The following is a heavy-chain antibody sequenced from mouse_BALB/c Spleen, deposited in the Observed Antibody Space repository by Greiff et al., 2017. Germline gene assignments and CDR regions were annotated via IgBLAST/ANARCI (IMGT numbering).Heavy chain of an antibody. V-gene: IGHV3-6*02. CDR3: ARASDGYYVWFAY. Sequence: DVKLQESGPGLVKPSQSLSLTCSVTGYSITSGYYWNWIRQFPGNKLEWMGYISYDGSNNYNPSLKNRISITRDTSKNQFFLKLNSVTTEDTATYYCARASDGYYVWFAYWGQGTLVTVSA. J-gene: IGHJ3*01. CDR2: ISYDGSN. D-gene: IGHD2-3*01. CDR1: GYSITSGYY.